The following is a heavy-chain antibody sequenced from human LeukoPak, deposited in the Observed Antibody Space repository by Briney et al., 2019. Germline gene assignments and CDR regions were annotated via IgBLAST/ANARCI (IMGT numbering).Heavy chain of an antibody. CDR2: IYYSGST. CDR3: ARSGNGYIPDD. CDR1: GYSISSSSW. Sequence: PSETLSLTCAVSGYSISSSSWWGWIRQPPGKGLEWIGCIYYSGSTYYNPSLKSRVTMSVDTSKNQCSLKLSSVTAVDTAVYYCARSGNGYIPDDWGQGTLVTVSS. D-gene: IGHD5-24*01. J-gene: IGHJ4*02. V-gene: IGHV4-28*01.